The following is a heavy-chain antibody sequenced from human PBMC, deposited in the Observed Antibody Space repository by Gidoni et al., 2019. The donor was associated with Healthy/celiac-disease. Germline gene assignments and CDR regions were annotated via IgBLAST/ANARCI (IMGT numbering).Heavy chain of an antibody. CDR2: IRSKAYGGTT. J-gene: IGHJ4*02. Sequence: EVQLVESGGGLVKPGRSLRLSFPASGFPVGVYAMSWFRQAPGKGLEWVGFIRSKAYGGTTEYAASVKGRFTISRDDSKSIAYLQMNSLKTEDTAVYYCTREANYDFWVPLDYWGQGTLVTVSS. CDR1: GFPVGVYA. D-gene: IGHD3-3*01. V-gene: IGHV3-49*05. CDR3: TREANYDFWVPLDY.